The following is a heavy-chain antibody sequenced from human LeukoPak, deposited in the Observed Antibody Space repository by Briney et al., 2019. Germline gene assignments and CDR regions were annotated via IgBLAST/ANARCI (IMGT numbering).Heavy chain of an antibody. D-gene: IGHD1-26*01. CDR3: ARRRSGSYYSLTPYFDY. CDR2: IKQDGSEK. CDR1: GFTFSSYW. Sequence: PGGSLRLSCAASGFTFSSYWMSWVRQAPGKGLEWVANIKQDGSEKYYVDSVKGRFTISRDNAKNSLYLQMNSLRAEDTAVYYCARRRSGSYYSLTPYFDYWGQGTLVTVSS. V-gene: IGHV3-7*01. J-gene: IGHJ4*02.